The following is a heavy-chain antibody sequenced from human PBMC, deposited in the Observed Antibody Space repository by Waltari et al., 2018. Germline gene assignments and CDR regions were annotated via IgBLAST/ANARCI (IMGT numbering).Heavy chain of an antibody. CDR2: IFHSGKT. V-gene: IGHV4-38-2*01. Sequence: QVQMQESGPGLVKPSETLSLNCDVSGYSISGYFWGWIRQPPGKGLEWIGSIFHSGKTYYNPSLKIRVTLSVDTSKNQISLKLSSVTAADTAGYYCARSSGYYSFSYWGQGTLVTVSS. CDR3: ARSSGYYSFSY. D-gene: IGHD3-22*01. CDR1: GYSISGYF. J-gene: IGHJ4*02.